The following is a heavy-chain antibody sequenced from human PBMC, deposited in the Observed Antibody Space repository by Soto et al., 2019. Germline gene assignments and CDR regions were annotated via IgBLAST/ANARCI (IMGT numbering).Heavy chain of an antibody. CDR1: GGTFSSHS. V-gene: IGHV1-69*01. D-gene: IGHD2-2*01. Sequence: QVQLVQSGAEVKKPGSSVKVSCKVSGGTFSSHSINWVRQAPGQGPEWMGGIIPIFGTENYAQKFQGRVTITAVESTSTAYMERSSLRSEDTALYFCSTSVYCSTTRCYYYYGLDVWGQGTTVIVSS. CDR2: IIPIFGTE. CDR3: STSVYCSTTRCYYYYGLDV. J-gene: IGHJ6*02.